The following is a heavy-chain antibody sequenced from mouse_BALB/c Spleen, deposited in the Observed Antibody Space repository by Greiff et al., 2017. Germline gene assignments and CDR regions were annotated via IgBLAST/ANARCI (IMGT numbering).Heavy chain of an antibody. CDR2: ISNGGGST. V-gene: IGHV5-12-2*01. CDR3: ARHYGSSNWYFDV. D-gene: IGHD1-1*01. Sequence: EVQLMESGGGLVQPGGSLKLSCAASGFTFSSYTMSWVRQTPEKRLEWVAYISNGGGSTYYPDTVKGRFTISRDNAKNTLYLQMSSLKSEDTAMYYCARHYGSSNWYFDVWGAGTTVTVSS. J-gene: IGHJ1*01. CDR1: GFTFSSYT.